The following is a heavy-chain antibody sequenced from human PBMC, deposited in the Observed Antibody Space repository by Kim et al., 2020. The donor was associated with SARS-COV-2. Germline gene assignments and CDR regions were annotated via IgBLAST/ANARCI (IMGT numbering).Heavy chain of an antibody. J-gene: IGHJ4*02. V-gene: IGHV4-34*01. D-gene: IGHD1-1*01. Sequence: SETLSLTCAVYGGSFSGYYWSWIRQPPGKGLEWIGEINHSGSTNYNPSLKSRVTTSVDTSKNQFSLKLSSVTAADTAVYYCARSLSVSTGTANWGQGTLVTVSS. CDR3: ARSLSVSTGTAN. CDR2: INHSGST. CDR1: GGSFSGYY.